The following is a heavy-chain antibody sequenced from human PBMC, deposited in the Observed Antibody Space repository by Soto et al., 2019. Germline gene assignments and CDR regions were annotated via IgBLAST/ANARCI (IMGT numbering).Heavy chain of an antibody. CDR2: IFRTGGT. V-gene: IGHV4-38-2*01. J-gene: IGHJ3*02. D-gene: IGHD2-15*01. CDR1: ASSISSAYF. Sequence: SESLSLTCAVSASSISSAYFWGWIRQPPGKGLEWIATIFRTGGTYYNPSLKSRVTISVDTSNNQFSLRLNSVTAADTALYFCARTWLAGGTPADAFDIWGQGTMVTVSS. CDR3: ARTWLAGGTPADAFDI.